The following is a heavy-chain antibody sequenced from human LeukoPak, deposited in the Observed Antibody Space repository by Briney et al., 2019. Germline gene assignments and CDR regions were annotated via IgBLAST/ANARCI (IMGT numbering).Heavy chain of an antibody. CDR2: INHSGST. V-gene: IGHV4-34*01. D-gene: IGHD2-2*01. CDR1: GGSFSGYY. J-gene: IGHJ4*02. Sequence: SETLSLTCAVYGGSFSGYYWSWIRQPPGKGLEWIGEINHSGSTNYNPSLKSRVTISVDTSKNQFSLKLSSVTAADTAVYYCARGRIVVVPAVYTRFDYWGQGTLVTVSS. CDR3: ARGRIVVVPAVYTRFDY.